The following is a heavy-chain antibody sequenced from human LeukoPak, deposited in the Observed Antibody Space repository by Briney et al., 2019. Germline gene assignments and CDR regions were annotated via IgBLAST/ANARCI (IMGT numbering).Heavy chain of an antibody. V-gene: IGHV4-38-2*02. D-gene: IGHD3-3*01. J-gene: IGHJ5*02. Sequence: SETLSLTCTVSGYSISSGYYWAWIRQPPGKGLEWIGSIFHTGSTYHNPSLKSRVTISVDTSKNQFSLKLNSVTAADTAVYYCARDWSGGPIDLWGQGTQVTVSS. CDR2: IFHTGST. CDR1: GYSISSGYY. CDR3: ARDWSGGPIDL.